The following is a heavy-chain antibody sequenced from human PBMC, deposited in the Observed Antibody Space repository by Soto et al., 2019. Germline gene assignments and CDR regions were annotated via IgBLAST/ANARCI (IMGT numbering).Heavy chain of an antibody. D-gene: IGHD3-10*01. Sequence: GESLKISCKGSGYSFSTYWIGWVRQMPGKGLEWMGIIYPGDSDTRYNPSFQGQVTISADKSISTAYLQWNSLKASDTAMYYCARLVRKYYYGSGRGTFYGMDVWGQGTTVTVSS. CDR1: GYSFSTYW. V-gene: IGHV5-51*01. CDR2: IYPGDSDT. CDR3: ARLVRKYYYGSGRGTFYGMDV. J-gene: IGHJ6*02.